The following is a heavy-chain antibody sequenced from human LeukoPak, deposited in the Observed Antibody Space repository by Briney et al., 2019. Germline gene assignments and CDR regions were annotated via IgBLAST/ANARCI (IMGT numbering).Heavy chain of an antibody. Sequence: GGSLRLSCAASGFAFSSYGIHWVRQAPGKGLEWVSAISGSGGSTYYADSVKGRFTISRDNSKNTLYLQMNSLRAEDTAVYYCAKDYYDSNNYRHWFDPWGQGTLVTVSS. J-gene: IGHJ5*02. V-gene: IGHV3-23*01. CDR3: AKDYYDSNNYRHWFDP. CDR2: ISGSGGST. D-gene: IGHD3-22*01. CDR1: GFAFSSYG.